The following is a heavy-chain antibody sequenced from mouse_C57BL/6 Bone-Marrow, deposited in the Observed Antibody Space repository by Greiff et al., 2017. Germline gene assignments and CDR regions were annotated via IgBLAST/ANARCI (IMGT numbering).Heavy chain of an antibody. J-gene: IGHJ2*01. CDR3: DSATMVATYYLDY. CDR1: GYTFTSYW. D-gene: IGHD2-1*01. Sequence: QVQLQQPGAELVRPGTSVKLSCKASGYTFTSYWMPWVKQRPGQGLEWIGVIDPSDSYTNYNQKLKGKATLTVDTSSSPSYMQLSSLTSEASAVYCCDSATMVATYYLDYWGQGTTLTVSS. CDR2: IDPSDSYT. V-gene: IGHV1-59*01.